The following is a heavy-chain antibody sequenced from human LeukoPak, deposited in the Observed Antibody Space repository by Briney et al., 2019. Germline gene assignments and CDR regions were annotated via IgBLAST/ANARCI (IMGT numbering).Heavy chain of an antibody. V-gene: IGHV3-30*04. CDR3: ARGGGAYYDILTGSLFR. D-gene: IGHD3-9*01. CDR2: IPYDGSNK. J-gene: IGHJ4*02. Sequence: GGSLRLSCAASGFTFSSYAMHWVRQAPGKGLEWVAVIPYDGSNKYYADSVKGRFTISRDNSKNTLYLQINSLRAEDTAVYYCARGGGAYYDILTGSLFRWGQGTLVTVSS. CDR1: GFTFSSYA.